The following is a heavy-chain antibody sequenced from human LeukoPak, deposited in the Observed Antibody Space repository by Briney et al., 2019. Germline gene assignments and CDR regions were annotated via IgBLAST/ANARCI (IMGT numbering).Heavy chain of an antibody. CDR3: ARDLVWFGELLPFDP. J-gene: IGHJ5*02. CDR2: ISAYNGNT. Sequence: ASVKVSCKASGYTFTSYGISWVRQAPGQGLEWMGWISAYNGNTNYAQKLQGRVTMTTDISTSTAYMELRSLRSDDTAVYYCARDLVWFGELLPFDPWGQGTLVTVSS. V-gene: IGHV1-18*01. D-gene: IGHD3-10*01. CDR1: GYTFTSYG.